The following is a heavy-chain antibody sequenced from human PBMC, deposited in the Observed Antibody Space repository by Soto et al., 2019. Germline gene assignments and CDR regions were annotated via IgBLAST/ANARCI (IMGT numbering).Heavy chain of an antibody. J-gene: IGHJ1*01. D-gene: IGHD3-22*01. V-gene: IGHV4-30-4*01. CDR1: GDSISSGDYY. Sequence: PSETLSLTXTVSGDSISSGDYYCSWIRQPPGKGLEWIGYIYYSGTTYYNPSLKSRVTMSVDTSKNQFSLNLRSVTVADTAVYYCARARGYESRCFHQWGQGTLVTVSS. CDR3: ARARGYESRCFHQ. CDR2: IYYSGTT.